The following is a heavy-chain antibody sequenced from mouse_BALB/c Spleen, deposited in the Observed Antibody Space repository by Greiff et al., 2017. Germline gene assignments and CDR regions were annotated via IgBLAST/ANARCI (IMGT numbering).Heavy chain of an antibody. V-gene: IGHV3-8*02. Sequence: EVQLVESGPSLVKPSQTLSLTCSVTGDSITSGYWNWIRKFPGNKLEYMGYISYSGSTYYNPSLKSRISITRDTSKNQYYLQLNSVTTEDTATYYCARLDYEYDGFAYWGQGTLVTVSA. D-gene: IGHD2-4*01. CDR2: ISYSGST. J-gene: IGHJ3*01. CDR3: ARLDYEYDGFAY. CDR1: GDSITSGY.